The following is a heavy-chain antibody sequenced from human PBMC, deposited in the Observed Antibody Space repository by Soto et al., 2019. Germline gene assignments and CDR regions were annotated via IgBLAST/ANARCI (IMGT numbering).Heavy chain of an antibody. D-gene: IGHD1-26*01. CDR3: ARDYWGGGSYWWVFDY. CDR1: GGTFSSYA. V-gene: IGHV1-69*13. J-gene: IGHJ4*02. CDR2: IIPIFGTA. Sequence: ASVKVSCKASGGTFSSYAISWVRQAPGQGLEWMGGIIPIFGTANYAQKFQGRVTITADESTSTAYMELSSLRSEDTAVYYCARDYWGGGSYWWVFDYWGQGTLVTVSS.